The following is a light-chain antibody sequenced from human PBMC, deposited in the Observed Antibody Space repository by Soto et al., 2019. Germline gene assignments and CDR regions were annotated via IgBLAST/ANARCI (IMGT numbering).Light chain of an antibody. CDR3: QHYGNSPYT. Sequence: EIVMTQSPATLSVSPGERATLSCRASQSVSSNLAWYQQKPGQAPRLLIYGASTRATGIPARFSGSGSGTEFTLTISSLQSEDFAVYYCQHYGNSPYTFGQGT. V-gene: IGKV3-15*01. CDR1: QSVSSN. J-gene: IGKJ2*01. CDR2: GAS.